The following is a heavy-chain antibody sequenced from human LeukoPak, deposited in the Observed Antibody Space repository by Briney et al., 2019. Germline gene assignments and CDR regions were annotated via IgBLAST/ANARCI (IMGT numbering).Heavy chain of an antibody. CDR1: GFTFSSYW. V-gene: IGHV3-7*01. J-gene: IGHJ4*02. CDR2: IKQDGSEK. D-gene: IGHD6-19*01. CDR3: ASLYSSGWTRDY. Sequence: GGSLRLSCAAAGFTFSSYWMSWVRQAPGKGLEWVANIKQDGSEKYYVDSVKGRFTISRDNVKNSLYLQMNSLRAEDTAVYCCASLYSSGWTRDYWGQGTLVTVSS.